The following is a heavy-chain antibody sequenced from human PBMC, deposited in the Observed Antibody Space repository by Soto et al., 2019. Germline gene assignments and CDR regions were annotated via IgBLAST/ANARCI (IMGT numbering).Heavy chain of an antibody. V-gene: IGHV3-33*01. J-gene: IGHJ3*02. CDR3: ARDEGNPDNALDM. D-gene: IGHD6-13*01. CDR2: IGRDGSRH. Sequence: QLQLVESGGGVVQPGRSLRLSCAASGFIFSQYGMHWVRQTPDKGLEWVGLIGRDGSRHFYAESVKGRFTISRDNSKNTLYLQIDSLRVEDTALYLCARDEGNPDNALDMWGQGTVVTVS. CDR1: GFIFSQYG.